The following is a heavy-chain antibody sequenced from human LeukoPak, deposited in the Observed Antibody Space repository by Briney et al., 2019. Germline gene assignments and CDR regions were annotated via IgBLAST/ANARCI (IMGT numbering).Heavy chain of an antibody. Sequence: KPGGSLRLSCAASGVTFSDYYMSWIRQAPGKGLEWVSYISSSGSTIYYADSVKGRFTISRDNAKNSLYLQMNSLRAEDTAVYYCARRYSGYYYYGMDVWGQGTTVTVSS. CDR2: ISSSGSTI. V-gene: IGHV3-11*01. CDR1: GVTFSDYY. J-gene: IGHJ6*02. D-gene: IGHD5-12*01. CDR3: ARRYSGYYYYGMDV.